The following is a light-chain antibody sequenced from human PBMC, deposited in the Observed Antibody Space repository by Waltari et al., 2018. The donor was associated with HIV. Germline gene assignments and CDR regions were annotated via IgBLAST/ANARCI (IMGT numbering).Light chain of an antibody. V-gene: IGLV2-11*01. J-gene: IGLJ2*01. CDR2: DVS. CDR1: SSDVGGYNY. CDR3: CSYAGSYTWV. Sequence: QSALTQPRSVSGSPGQSVTISCTGTSSDVGGYNYVSWYQQHPGKAPKRMIYDVSKRASGFPDRFSGSNSGNTASLTISGLQAEDEADYYCCSYAGSYTWVFGGGTKLTVL.